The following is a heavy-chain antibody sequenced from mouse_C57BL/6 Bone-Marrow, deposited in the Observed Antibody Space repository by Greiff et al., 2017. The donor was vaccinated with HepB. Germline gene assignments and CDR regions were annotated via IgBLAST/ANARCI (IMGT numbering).Heavy chain of an antibody. Sequence: VQLQQSGAELVRPGASVTLSCKASGYTFTDYEMHWVKQTPVHGLEWIGAIDPETGGTAYNQKFKGKAILTADKSSSTAYMELRSLTSEDSAVYYCTRGGITTSPSYAMDYWGQGTSVTVSS. J-gene: IGHJ4*01. CDR2: IDPETGGT. CDR3: TRGGITTSPSYAMDY. CDR1: GYTFTDYE. V-gene: IGHV1-15*01. D-gene: IGHD2-4*01.